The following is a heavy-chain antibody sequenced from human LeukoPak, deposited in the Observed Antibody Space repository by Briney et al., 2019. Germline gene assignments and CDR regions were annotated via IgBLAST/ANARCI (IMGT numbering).Heavy chain of an antibody. D-gene: IGHD1-26*01. Sequence: GSLRLSCAASGFSFSGYWMTWVRQAPGKGLEWVANIKQDGSEKYYVDSVKGRFTISRDNAKNSLYLQMNSLRAEDTAVYYCARSGSYGLFDYWGQGTLVTVSS. CDR2: IKQDGSEK. CDR3: ARSGSYGLFDY. CDR1: GFSFSGYW. V-gene: IGHV3-7*01. J-gene: IGHJ4*02.